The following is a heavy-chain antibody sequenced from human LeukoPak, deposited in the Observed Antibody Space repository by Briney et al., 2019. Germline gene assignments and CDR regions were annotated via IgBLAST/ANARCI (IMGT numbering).Heavy chain of an antibody. D-gene: IGHD2-8*01. V-gene: IGHV3-7*01. CDR1: GFTFSNYW. CDR2: IKEDGSDK. J-gene: IGHJ4*02. Sequence: GGSLKLSCAASGFTFSNYWMTWVRQAPGQGLEWVANIKEDGSDKYQVDTVKGRFTISRDNTKNSLFLHMNSLRAEDTAVYYCARWVYGVGNDYWGQGTLVTVSS. CDR3: ARWVYGVGNDY.